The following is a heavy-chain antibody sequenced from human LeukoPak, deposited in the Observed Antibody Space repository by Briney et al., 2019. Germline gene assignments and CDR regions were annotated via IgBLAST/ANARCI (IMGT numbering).Heavy chain of an antibody. CDR2: MNPNSGNT. CDR1: GGTFSSYT. CDR3: ATDRLGIAVAGTYYFDY. J-gene: IGHJ4*02. Sequence: ASVKVSCKASGGTFSSYTINWVRQATGQGLEWMGWMNPNSGNTGYAQKFQGRVTMTEDTSTDTAYMELSSLRSEDTAVYYCATDRLGIAVAGTYYFDYWGQGTLVTVSS. D-gene: IGHD6-19*01. V-gene: IGHV1-8*01.